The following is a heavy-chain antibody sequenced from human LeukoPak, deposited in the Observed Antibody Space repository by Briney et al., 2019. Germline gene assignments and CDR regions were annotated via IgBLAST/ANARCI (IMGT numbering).Heavy chain of an antibody. D-gene: IGHD3-22*01. V-gene: IGHV3-23*01. CDR3: GKDGGQYSSGPEFDP. Sequence: GGSLRLSCAASGIVFSNTAMNWARQSPGRGLEWISAISGGGERTFYADSVKGRFTISGDNSKNMVYLQMNSLRADDTAIYYCGKDGGQYSSGPEFDPRGQGVLVTVSS. CDR2: ISGGGERT. CDR1: GIVFSNTA. J-gene: IGHJ5*02.